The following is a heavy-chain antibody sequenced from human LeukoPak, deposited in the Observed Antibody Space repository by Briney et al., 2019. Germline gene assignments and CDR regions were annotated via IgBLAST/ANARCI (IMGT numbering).Heavy chain of an antibody. CDR2: IYYSGST. CDR3: ARRDCGGDCYYH. J-gene: IGHJ5*02. CDR1: GFTFSSYV. D-gene: IGHD2-21*02. Sequence: PGGSLRLSCAASGFTFSSYVMSWIRQPPGKGLEWIGTIYYSGSTNSNPSLKSRVTISVDTAKNQFSLKLSSVTAADTAVYYCARRDCGGDCYYHWGQGTLVTVSS. V-gene: IGHV4-59*08.